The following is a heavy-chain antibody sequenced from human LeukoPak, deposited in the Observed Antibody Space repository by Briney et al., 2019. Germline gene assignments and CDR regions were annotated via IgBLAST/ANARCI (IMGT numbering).Heavy chain of an antibody. CDR2: ISGSGDST. CDR1: GFTFTSYA. J-gene: IGHJ4*02. CDR3: AKDRPNYYGSNGHYYKLNGDC. V-gene: IGHV3-23*01. D-gene: IGHD3-22*01. Sequence: GGSLRLSCAASGFTFTSYAMSWVRQAPGKGLEWVSAISGSGDSTYYADSVKGRFTISRDNSKNTLYLQMNSLRAEDTAVYYCAKDRPNYYGSNGHYYKLNGDCWGQGTLVTVSS.